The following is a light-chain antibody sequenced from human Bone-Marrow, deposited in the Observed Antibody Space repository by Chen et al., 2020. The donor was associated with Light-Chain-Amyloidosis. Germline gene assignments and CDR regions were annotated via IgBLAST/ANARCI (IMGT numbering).Light chain of an antibody. CDR2: RDT. CDR3: QSADSSGTYEVI. J-gene: IGLJ2*01. V-gene: IGLV3-25*03. CDR1: DLPTKY. Sequence: SYELTQPPSVSVSPGQTARITCSGDDLPTKYAYWYQQKPGQAPVLVIHRDTERPSGISERFSGSSSGTKATLTLSGVQAEDEADYHCQSADSSGTYEVIFGGGTKLTVL.